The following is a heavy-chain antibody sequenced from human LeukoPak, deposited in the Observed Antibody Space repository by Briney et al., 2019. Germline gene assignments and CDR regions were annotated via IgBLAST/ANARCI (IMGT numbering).Heavy chain of an antibody. J-gene: IGHJ4*02. CDR3: ARDSGYSYADDY. D-gene: IGHD5-18*01. CDR1: GVTLRSYA. CDR2: ITYNSGTI. V-gene: IGHV3-48*02. Sequence: GGSLRLSSAASGVTLRSYAMQSVRQAPEKRLESVSYITYNSGTIFYADSVKGRFTISRDNAKDSMYLQMSSLRDEDTAVYYCARDSGYSYADDYWGQGTLVTVSS.